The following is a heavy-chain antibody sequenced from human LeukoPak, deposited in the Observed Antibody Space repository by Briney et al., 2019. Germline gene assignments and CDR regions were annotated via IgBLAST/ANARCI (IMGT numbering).Heavy chain of an antibody. Sequence: GGSLRLSCAASGFTFDDYAMHWVRQAPGKGLEWVSGISWNSGSIGYADSVKGRFTISRDNAKNSLYLQMNSLRAEDTALHYCAKDGYWGQGTLVTVSS. CDR1: GFTFDDYA. V-gene: IGHV3-9*01. J-gene: IGHJ4*02. CDR2: ISWNSGSI. CDR3: AKDGY.